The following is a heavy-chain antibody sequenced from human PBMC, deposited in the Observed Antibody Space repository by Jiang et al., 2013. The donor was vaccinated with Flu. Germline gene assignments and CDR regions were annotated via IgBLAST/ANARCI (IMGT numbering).Heavy chain of an antibody. V-gene: IGHV7-4-1*02. Sequence: QSGSELVKPGASVKVSCKASGYSFTEYSINWVRQAPGQGLEWLGWITTNTGRPTYAQGFTRRFVFSLDTSASTAYLHFNSLTAEDTAVYYCARQMRSGGRTPNLDYWGQGTLLSVSS. D-gene: IGHD6-25*01. J-gene: IGHJ4*02. CDR2: ITTNTGRP. CDR1: GYSFTEYS. CDR3: ARQMRSGGRTPNLDY.